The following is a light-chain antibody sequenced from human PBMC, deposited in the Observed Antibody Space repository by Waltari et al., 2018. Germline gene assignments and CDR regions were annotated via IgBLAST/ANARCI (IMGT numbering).Light chain of an antibody. CDR2: DVS. J-gene: IGLJ3*02. CDR1: SSDVGGYNY. Sequence: QSALTQPRSVSGSPGQSVTISCTGTSSDVGGYNYVPWYQQHPGKAPKLMIYDVSKRPSGVPDRFSGSKSGNTASLTISGLQSEDEAEYYCCSYAGSTLGVFGGGTKLTVL. V-gene: IGLV2-11*01. CDR3: CSYAGSTLGV.